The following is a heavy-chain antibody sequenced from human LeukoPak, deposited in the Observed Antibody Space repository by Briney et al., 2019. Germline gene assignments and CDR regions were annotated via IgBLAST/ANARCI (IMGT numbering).Heavy chain of an antibody. D-gene: IGHD3-9*01. CDR3: ASLTKPSYYDILTGYYDPFDY. J-gene: IGHJ4*02. V-gene: IGHV1-18*04. CDR2: ISAYNGNT. CDR1: GYTFTGYY. Sequence: ASVKVSCKASGYTFTGYYMHWVRQAPGQGLEWMEWISAYNGNTNYAQKLQGRVTMTTDTSTSTAYMELRSLRSDDTAVYYCASLTKPSYYDILTGYYDPFDYWGQGTLVTVSS.